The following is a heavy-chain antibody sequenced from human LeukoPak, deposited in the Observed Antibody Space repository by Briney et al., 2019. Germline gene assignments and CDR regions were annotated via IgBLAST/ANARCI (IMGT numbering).Heavy chain of an antibody. CDR1: GFTFSSYS. Sequence: PGRSLRLSCAASGFTFSSYSMNWVRQAPGKGLEWVSSISSSSSYIYYADSVKGRFTISRDNAKNSLYLQMNSLRAEDTAVYYCARSGYDYYYYYGMDVWGQGTTVTVSS. V-gene: IGHV3-21*01. CDR3: ARSGYDYYYYYGMDV. D-gene: IGHD5-18*01. J-gene: IGHJ6*02. CDR2: ISSSSSYI.